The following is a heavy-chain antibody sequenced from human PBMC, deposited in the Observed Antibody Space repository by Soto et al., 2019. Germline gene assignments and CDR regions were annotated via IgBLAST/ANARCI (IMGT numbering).Heavy chain of an antibody. CDR1: GFSLSNARMG. Sequence: QVTLKESGPVLVKPTETLTLTCTVSGFSLSNARMGVSWIRQPPVKALEWLAHIFSNDEKSYSTSLKSRLTISQGSSKNQVVPIEAHMDAVDTGKYLRCRPAADWGPLDAFDSWGQGTMVTVSS. CDR2: IFSNDEK. J-gene: IGHJ3*02. CDR3: CRPAADWGPLDAFDS. D-gene: IGHD2-2*01. V-gene: IGHV2-26*01.